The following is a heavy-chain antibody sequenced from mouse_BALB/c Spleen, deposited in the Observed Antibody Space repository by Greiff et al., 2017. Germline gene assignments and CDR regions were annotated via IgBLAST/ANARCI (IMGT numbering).Heavy chain of an antibody. Sequence: VQLQQSGAELVRPGASVTLSCKASGYTFTDYEMHWVKQTPVHGLEWIGAIDPETGGTAYNQKFKGKATLTADKSSSTAYMELRSLTSEDSAVYYCTRGGGTAYWGQGTLVTVSA. CDR1: GYTFTDYE. D-gene: IGHD4-1*01. CDR3: TRGGGTAY. V-gene: IGHV1-15*01. CDR2: IDPETGGT. J-gene: IGHJ3*01.